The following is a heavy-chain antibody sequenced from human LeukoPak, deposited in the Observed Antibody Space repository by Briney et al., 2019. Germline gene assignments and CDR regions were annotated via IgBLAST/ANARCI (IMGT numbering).Heavy chain of an antibody. CDR2: INQGGSDK. D-gene: IGHD1-14*01. V-gene: IGHV3-7*01. CDR1: GFTFSGHW. CDR3: TRDRSRAEDD. J-gene: IGHJ4*02. Sequence: GGSVSLSCAASGFTFSGHWMSWVRQAPGKGLEWVANINQGGSDKYYVDSVKGRFTISRDNANNLLYLQMNSLRGEDTAVYYCTRDRSRAEDDWGQGTLVTVSS.